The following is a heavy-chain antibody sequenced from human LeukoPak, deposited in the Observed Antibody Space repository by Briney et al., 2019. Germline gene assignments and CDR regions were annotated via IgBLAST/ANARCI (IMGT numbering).Heavy chain of an antibody. Sequence: GGSLRLSCAASGFXVSTDHMSWVRQAPGKGLEWVAVSYSGGTSQYAESVKGRFTISRDNSKNTLDLQMNSLRVEDTALYYCARVWELSFDYWGQGTLVTVSS. J-gene: IGHJ4*02. D-gene: IGHD1-26*01. CDR3: ARVWELSFDY. CDR1: GFXVSTDH. CDR2: SYSGGTS. V-gene: IGHV3-53*01.